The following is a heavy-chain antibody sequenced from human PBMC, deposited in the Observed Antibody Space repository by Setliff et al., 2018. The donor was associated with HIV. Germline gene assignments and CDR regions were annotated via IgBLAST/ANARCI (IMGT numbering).Heavy chain of an antibody. J-gene: IGHJ4*02. CDR3: ARYNWNPLGYRFDY. CDR2: VSWDGRTT. Sequence: PGGSLRLSCAASGFIFDDYAMHWVRQVPGKGLEWVALVSWDGRTTNYADSVKGRFTISRDNAENSLFLQMNSLRAEDTAVYYCARYNWNPLGYRFDYWGQGTLVTV. V-gene: IGHV3-43D*04. CDR1: GFIFDDYA. D-gene: IGHD1-20*01.